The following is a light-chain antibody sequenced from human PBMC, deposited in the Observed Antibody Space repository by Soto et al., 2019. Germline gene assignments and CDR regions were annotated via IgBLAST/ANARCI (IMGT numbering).Light chain of an antibody. CDR1: QSISDI. CDR3: QQYTNWPPNT. Sequence: EIVMTQSPSTLSVSRVLRPPVPFMASQSISDILAWYQQKPGQAPRLLIYGASTRATGVPARFSGRGSGTEFTLTISSLQSEDFAVYYCQQYTNWPPNTFGQGTRLEI. J-gene: IGKJ5*01. CDR2: GAS. V-gene: IGKV3-15*01.